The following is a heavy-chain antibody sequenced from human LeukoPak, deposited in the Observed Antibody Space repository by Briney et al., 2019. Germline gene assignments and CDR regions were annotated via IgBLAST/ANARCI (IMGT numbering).Heavy chain of an antibody. V-gene: IGHV4-59*01. CDR3: ARESLRGAAAGYYYGMDV. D-gene: IGHD6-13*01. CDR2: IYYSGGT. CDR1: GGSISSYY. J-gene: IGHJ6*04. Sequence: PSETLSLTCSVSGGSISSYYWSWIRQPPGKGLEWIGYIYYSGGTNYNPSLKSRVTISVDTSKNQFSLKLSSVTAADTAVYYCARESLRGAAAGYYYGMDVWGKGTTVTVSS.